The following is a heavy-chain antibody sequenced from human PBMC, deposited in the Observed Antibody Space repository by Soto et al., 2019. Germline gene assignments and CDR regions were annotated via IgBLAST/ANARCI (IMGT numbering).Heavy chain of an antibody. J-gene: IGHJ4*02. CDR2: INHSGST. CDR1: GGSFSGYY. CDR3: ARGGCI. Sequence: PSETLSLTCAVYGGSFSGYYWSWIRQPPGKGLEWIGEINHSGSTNYNPSLKSRVTISVDTSKNQFSLKLSSVTAADTAVYYCARGGCIWGQGTLVTVSS. D-gene: IGHD2-8*01. V-gene: IGHV4-34*01.